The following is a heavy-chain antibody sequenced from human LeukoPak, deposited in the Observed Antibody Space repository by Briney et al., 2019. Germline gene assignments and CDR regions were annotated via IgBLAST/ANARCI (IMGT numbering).Heavy chain of an antibody. CDR1: GYTLTELS. D-gene: IGHD3-10*01. J-gene: IGHJ4*02. Sequence: ASVKVSCKVSGYTLTELSMHWVRQAPGKGLEWMGGFDPEDGETIYAQKFQGRVTMTEDTSTDTAYMELSSLRSEDTAVYYCATYGGYYYGSGSYYPADYWGQGTLVTVSS. V-gene: IGHV1-24*01. CDR3: ATYGGYYYGSGSYYPADY. CDR2: FDPEDGET.